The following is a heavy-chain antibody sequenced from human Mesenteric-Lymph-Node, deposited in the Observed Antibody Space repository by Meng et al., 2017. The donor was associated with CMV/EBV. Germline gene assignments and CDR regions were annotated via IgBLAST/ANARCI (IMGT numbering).Heavy chain of an antibody. V-gene: IGHV1-2*06. D-gene: IGHD3-9*01. CDR3: VRDPGCYDIVNGYYNCYFDY. CDR2: INPSTGGT. CDR1: FTEYY. J-gene: IGHJ4*02. Sequence: FTEYYTPWVRQAPGQGLEWMGRINPSTGGTNYAQRFEDRVTLTRDTSVGTSYMELSSLRSDDTAVYYCVRDPGCYDIVNGYYNCYFDYWGQGALVTVSS.